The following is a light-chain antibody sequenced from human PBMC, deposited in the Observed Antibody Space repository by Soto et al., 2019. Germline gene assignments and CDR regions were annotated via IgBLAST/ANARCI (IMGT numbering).Light chain of an antibody. Sequence: DIQMTQPPSSLSASVGDRVTITCRASQNIINYLNWYQQKPGKAPQLLIYVASRLESGVPSRFSGSGSGTDFTLTISSLQPEDFATYCCQQSYNAPITFGQGTRLEIK. CDR2: VAS. CDR1: QNIINY. CDR3: QQSYNAPIT. J-gene: IGKJ5*01. V-gene: IGKV1-39*01.